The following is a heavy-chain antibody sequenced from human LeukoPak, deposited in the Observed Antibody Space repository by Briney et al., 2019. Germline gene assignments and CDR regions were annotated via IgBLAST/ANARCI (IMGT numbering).Heavy chain of an antibody. CDR1: GYIFTHNW. V-gene: IGHV5-51*01. CDR2: IYPGDSDT. D-gene: IGHD1-26*01. CDR3: GRHQHSGSYGAFDI. J-gene: IGHJ3*02. Sequence: GESLKISCKGSGYIFTHNWIGWVRQMPGKGLEWMGIIYPGDSDTRYSPSFQGQVTISADKSITTAYLQWSSLKASDTAMYYCGRHQHSGSYGAFDIWGQGTMVTVSS.